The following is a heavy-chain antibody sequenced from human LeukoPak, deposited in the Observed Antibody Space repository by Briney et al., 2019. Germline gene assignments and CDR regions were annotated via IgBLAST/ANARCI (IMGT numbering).Heavy chain of an antibody. D-gene: IGHD4-17*01. CDR3: ARDTDYGDYVAFDI. CDR1: GGSISSYY. Sequence: SETLSLTCTVSGGSISSYYWSWIRQPPGKGLEWIGYIYYSGSTNYNPSLKSRVTISVDTSKNQFSLKLSSVTAADTAVYYCARDTDYGDYVAFDIWGQGTMVTVSS. V-gene: IGHV4-59*01. CDR2: IYYSGST. J-gene: IGHJ3*02.